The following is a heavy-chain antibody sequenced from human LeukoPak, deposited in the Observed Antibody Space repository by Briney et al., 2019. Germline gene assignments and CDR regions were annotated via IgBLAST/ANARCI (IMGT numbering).Heavy chain of an antibody. Sequence: GGSLRLSCAASGFTFSSYWMSWVRQAPGKGLEWVANIKQDGSEKYYVDSVKGRFTISRDNAENSLYLRMNSLRAEDTAVYYCARDPPKVAIFGVARFDPWGQGTLVTVSS. CDR1: GFTFSSYW. V-gene: IGHV3-7*01. J-gene: IGHJ5*02. D-gene: IGHD3-3*01. CDR2: IKQDGSEK. CDR3: ARDPPKVAIFGVARFDP.